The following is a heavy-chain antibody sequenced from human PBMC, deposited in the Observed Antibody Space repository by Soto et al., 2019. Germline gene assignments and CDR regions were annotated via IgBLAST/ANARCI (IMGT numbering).Heavy chain of an antibody. CDR3: ARVFTLDILTGIRGFDY. V-gene: IGHV4-59*01. CDR2: IYYSGST. CDR1: GGSISSYY. D-gene: IGHD3-9*01. Sequence: NPSETLSLTCTVSGGSISSYYWSWIRQPPGKGLEWIGYIYYSGSTNYNPSLKSRVTISVDTSKNQFSLKLSSVTAADTAVYYCARVFTLDILTGIRGFDYWGQGTLVTVSS. J-gene: IGHJ4*02.